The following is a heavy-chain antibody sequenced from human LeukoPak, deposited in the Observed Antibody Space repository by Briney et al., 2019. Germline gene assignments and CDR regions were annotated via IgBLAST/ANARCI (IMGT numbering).Heavy chain of an antibody. V-gene: IGHV3-7*03. J-gene: IGHJ3*02. CDR3: ARYTAVSSPGAFDI. CDR2: IKQNGAEE. D-gene: IGHD4-17*01. CDR1: GFTFRSFW. Sequence: PGGSLRLSCAASGFTFRSFWMSWVRQAPGKRLEWVANIKQNGAEEYYMDSVKGRFAISRDNAKNPVYLQMNSLRVEDTTIYYCARYTAVSSPGAFDIWGQGTMVTVSS.